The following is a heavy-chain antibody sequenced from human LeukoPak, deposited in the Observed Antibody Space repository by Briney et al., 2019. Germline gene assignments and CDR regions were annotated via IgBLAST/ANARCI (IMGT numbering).Heavy chain of an antibody. CDR1: GYTFTGYY. CDR2: INPNSGGT. J-gene: IGHJ4*02. CDR3: ARPTMHSGSYVFDY. Sequence: ASVKVSCKASGYTFTGYYMHWVRQAPGQGLGWMGWINPNSGGTNYAQKFQGRVTMTRDTSISTAYMELSRLRSDDTAVYYCARPTMHSGSYVFDYWGQGTLVTVSS. D-gene: IGHD1-26*01. V-gene: IGHV1-2*02.